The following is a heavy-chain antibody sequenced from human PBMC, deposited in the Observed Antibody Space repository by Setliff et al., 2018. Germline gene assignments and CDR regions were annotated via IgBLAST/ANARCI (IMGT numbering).Heavy chain of an antibody. V-gene: IGHV4-59*01. CDR2: IYHNGNT. CDR1: GGSISPYF. CDR3: VRDRTAYSYGLDV. J-gene: IGHJ6*02. Sequence: PSETLSLTCTVSGGSISPYFWSWIRLPPGKGLEWIGYIYHNGNTNFNPSLKTRVTLSVDTSKNQFALNLRSVTAADAAVYYCVRDRTAYSYGLDVWGQGTTVTVSS. D-gene: IGHD5-18*01.